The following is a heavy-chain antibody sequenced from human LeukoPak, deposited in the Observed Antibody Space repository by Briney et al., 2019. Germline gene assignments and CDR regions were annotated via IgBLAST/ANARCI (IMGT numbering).Heavy chain of an antibody. V-gene: IGHV4-59*01. CDR1: GGSISSYY. CDR3: ARDVLAAAPNWFDP. Sequence: SGTLSLTCTVSGGSISSYYWSWIRQPPGKGLEWIGYIYYSGSTNYNPSLKSRVTISVDTSKNQFSLKLSSVTAADTAVYYCARDVLAAAPNWFDPWGQGTLVTVSS. J-gene: IGHJ5*02. CDR2: IYYSGST. D-gene: IGHD6-13*01.